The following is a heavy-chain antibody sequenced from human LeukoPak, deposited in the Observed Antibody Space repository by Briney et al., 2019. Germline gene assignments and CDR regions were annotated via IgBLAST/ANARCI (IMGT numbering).Heavy chain of an antibody. CDR2: IYSGGST. CDR3: ASGVWYYGSGRHYYMDV. CDR1: GSTFDDYA. Sequence: GGSLRLSCVGSGSTFDDYAMHWVRQAPGKGLEWVSVIYSGGSTYYADSVKGRFTISRDNSKNTLYLQMNSLRAEDTAVYYCASGVWYYGSGRHYYMDVWGKGTTVTISS. D-gene: IGHD3-10*01. J-gene: IGHJ6*03. V-gene: IGHV3-53*01.